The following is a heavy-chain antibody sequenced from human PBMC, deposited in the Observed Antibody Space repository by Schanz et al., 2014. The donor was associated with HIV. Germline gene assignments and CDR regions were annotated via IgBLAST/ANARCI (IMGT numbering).Heavy chain of an antibody. CDR3: AKDRNHYDSRYRGKGNYYYYYGMDV. D-gene: IGHD3-22*01. J-gene: IGHJ6*02. CDR1: GFTFNNYG. Sequence: VQLGESGGGVVQPGRSLRLSCEASGFTFNNYGMHWVRQAPGKGLEWVAVIWFDGRKKYYGDSVKGRFTISRDNYKNTLYLQMKSLRPEDTAVYYCAKDRNHYDSRYRGKGNYYYYYGMDVWGQGTTVTVSS. V-gene: IGHV3-30*18. CDR2: IWFDGRKK.